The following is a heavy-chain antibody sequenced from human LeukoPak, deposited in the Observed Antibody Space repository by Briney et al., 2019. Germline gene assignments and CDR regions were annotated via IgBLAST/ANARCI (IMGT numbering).Heavy chain of an antibody. D-gene: IGHD3-22*01. V-gene: IGHV3-23*01. CDR1: GFTFSSYA. Sequence: GGSLRLSSAASGFTFSSYAMSWVRQAPGKGLEWVSAISGSGGSTYYADSVKGRFTISRDNSKNTLYLQMNSLRAEDTAVYYCAKDGRNYDSSGYYDYWGQGTLVTVSS. CDR2: ISGSGGST. J-gene: IGHJ4*02. CDR3: AKDGRNYDSSGYYDY.